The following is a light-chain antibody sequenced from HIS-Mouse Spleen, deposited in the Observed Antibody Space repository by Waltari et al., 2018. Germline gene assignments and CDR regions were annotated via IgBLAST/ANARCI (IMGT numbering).Light chain of an antibody. CDR1: SSHVGGYNS. J-gene: IGLJ1*01. Sequence: QSALTQPPSASGSPGQSVTISCTGTSSHVGGYNSVSWYQQHPGKAPNLMIYEVSKRPSGVPDRFSGSKSGNTASLTVSGLQAEDEADYYCSSYAGSNNSLYVFGTGTKVTVL. V-gene: IGLV2-8*01. CDR3: SSYAGSNNSLYV. CDR2: EVS.